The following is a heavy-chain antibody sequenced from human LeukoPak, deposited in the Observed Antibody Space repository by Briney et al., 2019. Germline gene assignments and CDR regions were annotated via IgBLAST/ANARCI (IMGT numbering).Heavy chain of an antibody. V-gene: IGHV4-34*01. CDR3: AREVRGNPTLTAAGHGVDY. CDR2: INHSGST. Sequence: PSETLSLTCAVYGGSFSGYYWTWIRQPLGKGLEWIGEINHSGSTNYNPSLKSRVTISVDTSKNQFSLKLSSVTAADTAVYYCAREVRGNPTLTAAGHGVDYWGQGTLVTVSS. CDR1: GGSFSGYY. D-gene: IGHD6-13*01. J-gene: IGHJ4*02.